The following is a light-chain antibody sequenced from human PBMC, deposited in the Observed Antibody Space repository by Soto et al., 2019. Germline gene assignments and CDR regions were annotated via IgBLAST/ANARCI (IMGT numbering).Light chain of an antibody. Sequence: EIVLTQSPSTLSLSPGERATLSCRASQSVSSYLAWYQQKPGQAPRLLIYDTSNRATGIPARFSGSGSGTDFTLTISGLEPEDFAVYYCHQHSNWQTFGQGTKVEIK. J-gene: IGKJ1*01. CDR2: DTS. V-gene: IGKV3-11*01. CDR3: HQHSNWQT. CDR1: QSVSSY.